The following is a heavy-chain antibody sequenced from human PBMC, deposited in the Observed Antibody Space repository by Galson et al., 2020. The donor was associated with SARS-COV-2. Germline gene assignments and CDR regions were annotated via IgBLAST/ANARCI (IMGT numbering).Heavy chain of an antibody. CDR3: ARDATSSGWYNWFDP. Sequence: SETLSLTCTVSGGSIRSSNYYWGWIRQPPGKGLEWIGSIYNSGSTHYSPSLQSRVTISVDTSKNQFSLKLSSVTAADTAMYYCARDATSSGWYNWFDPWGQGTLVTVSS. V-gene: IGHV4-39*07. CDR1: GGSIRSSNYY. J-gene: IGHJ5*02. CDR2: IYNSGST. D-gene: IGHD6-19*01.